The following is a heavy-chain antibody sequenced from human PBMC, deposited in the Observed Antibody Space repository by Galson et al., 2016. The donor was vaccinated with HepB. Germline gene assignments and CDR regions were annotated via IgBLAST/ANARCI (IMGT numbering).Heavy chain of an antibody. CDR3: ARLGTGGSYWYVDL. J-gene: IGHJ2*01. D-gene: IGHD7-27*01. CDR2: LYPGDSDT. V-gene: IGHV5-51*01. Sequence: QSGAEVKKPGESLKMSCKGSGYSFATYWIGWVRQLPGKGLEWMGILYPGDSDTRYSPSIQGQVTISADKSISTAYRQWSGLKAWDTAMYYCARLGTGGSYWYVDLWGRGTLVTVSS. CDR1: GYSFATYW.